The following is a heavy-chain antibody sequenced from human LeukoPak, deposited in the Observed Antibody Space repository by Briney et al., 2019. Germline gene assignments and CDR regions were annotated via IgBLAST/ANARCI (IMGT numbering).Heavy chain of an antibody. CDR3: ARGRVSSSSWYSTYYYYFYMDV. D-gene: IGHD6-13*01. CDR2: IYYSGST. Sequence: SETLSLTCTVSGGSISSYYWSWIRQPPGKGLEWIGYIYYSGSTNYNPSLKSRVTISVDTSKNQFSLELSSVTAADTAVYFCARGRVSSSSWYSTYYYYFYMDVWGKGTTVTVSS. J-gene: IGHJ6*03. CDR1: GGSISSYY. V-gene: IGHV4-59*01.